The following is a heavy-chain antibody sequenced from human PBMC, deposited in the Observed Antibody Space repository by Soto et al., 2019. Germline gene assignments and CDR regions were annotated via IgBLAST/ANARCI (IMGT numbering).Heavy chain of an antibody. D-gene: IGHD3-22*01. Sequence: SVKVSCKASGGTFSSYAISWVRQAPGQGLEWMGGIIPIFGRANYARKFQGRVTITADESTSTAYMELISLRSEDTAVYYCARDRTYNYDSSGYYKPEYYFDHWGQGTLVTVSS. CDR3: ARDRTYNYDSSGYYKPEYYFDH. CDR2: IIPIFGRA. CDR1: GGTFSSYA. J-gene: IGHJ4*02. V-gene: IGHV1-69*13.